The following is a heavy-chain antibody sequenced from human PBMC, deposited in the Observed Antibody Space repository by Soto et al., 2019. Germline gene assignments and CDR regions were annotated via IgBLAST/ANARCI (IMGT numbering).Heavy chain of an antibody. CDR3: ATGGGGDGYNILPSPSGMDV. D-gene: IGHD3-16*01. J-gene: IGHJ6*02. CDR2: FDPEDGET. CDR1: GYTLTELS. Sequence: QVQLVQSGAEVKKPGASVKVSCKVSGYTLTELSMHWVRQAPGKGLEWMGGFDPEDGETIYAQKFQGRVTITEDKSXXTXYXXRSSLGSEDTAVYYCATGGGGDGYNILPSPSGMDVWGQGTTVTVSS. V-gene: IGHV1-24*01.